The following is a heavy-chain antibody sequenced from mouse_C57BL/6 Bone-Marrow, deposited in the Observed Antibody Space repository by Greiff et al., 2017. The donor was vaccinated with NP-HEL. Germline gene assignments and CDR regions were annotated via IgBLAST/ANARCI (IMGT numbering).Heavy chain of an antibody. CDR3: ARCPYYYGSSPYYFDY. V-gene: IGHV1-52*01. J-gene: IGHJ2*01. CDR1: GYTFTSYW. D-gene: IGHD1-1*01. Sequence: VQLQQPGAELVRPGSSVKLSCKASGYTFTSYWMHWVKQRPIQGLEWIGNIDPSDSETHYNQKFKDKATLTVDKSSSTAYMQLSSLTSEDSAVYYCARCPYYYGSSPYYFDYWGQGTTLTVSS. CDR2: IDPSDSET.